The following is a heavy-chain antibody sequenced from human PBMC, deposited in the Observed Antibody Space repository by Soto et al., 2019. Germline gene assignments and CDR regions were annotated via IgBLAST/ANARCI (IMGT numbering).Heavy chain of an antibody. V-gene: IGHV4-59*01. CDR2: IYYSGST. Sequence: SETLSHTWSVAGGSMNSYLWSRIRQSPGKGLEWIGYIYYSGSTNYNPSLKSRVTISVDTSKNQFSLNLRSVTAADTAVYYCARWRQRHGGFDYWGQGTLVTVSS. CDR3: ARWRQRHGGFDY. CDR1: GGSMNSYL. D-gene: IGHD1-1*01. J-gene: IGHJ4*02.